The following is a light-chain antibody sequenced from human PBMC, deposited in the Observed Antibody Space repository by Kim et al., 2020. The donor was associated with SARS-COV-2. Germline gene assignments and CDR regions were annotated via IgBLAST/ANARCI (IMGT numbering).Light chain of an antibody. V-gene: IGKV1-17*01. J-gene: IGKJ5*01. Sequence: AYVGDRVTITCRASQDIRNGVGWYQQNPGRAPRRLIYGASNLESGVPSRFSGSGSGTEFTLTISSLQPEDFATYFCLQHNTYPFTFGQGTRLEIK. CDR1: QDIRNG. CDR3: LQHNTYPFT. CDR2: GAS.